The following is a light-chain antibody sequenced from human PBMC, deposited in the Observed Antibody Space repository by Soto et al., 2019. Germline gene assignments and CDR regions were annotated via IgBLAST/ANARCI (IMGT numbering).Light chain of an antibody. Sequence: QSVLTQPPSASGTPGQRVTISCSGSSSNIGSNYVYWYQQLPGTAPKHLIYRNNQRPSGVPDRFSGSKSGTSASLAISGLRSDDEADYYCAAWDDSRSGYVFGTGTKLTVL. V-gene: IGLV1-47*01. CDR1: SSNIGSNY. CDR2: RNN. CDR3: AAWDDSRSGYV. J-gene: IGLJ1*01.